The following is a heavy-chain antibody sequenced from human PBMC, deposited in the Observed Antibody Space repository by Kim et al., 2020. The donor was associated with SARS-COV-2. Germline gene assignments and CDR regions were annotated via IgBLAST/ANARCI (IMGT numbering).Heavy chain of an antibody. D-gene: IGHD1-26*01. Sequence: KFQGRVTITADESTSTAYMELSSLRSEDTAVYYCARAIVGATTRGDYFDYWGQGTLVTVSS. CDR3: ARAIVGATTRGDYFDY. J-gene: IGHJ4*02. V-gene: IGHV1-69*01.